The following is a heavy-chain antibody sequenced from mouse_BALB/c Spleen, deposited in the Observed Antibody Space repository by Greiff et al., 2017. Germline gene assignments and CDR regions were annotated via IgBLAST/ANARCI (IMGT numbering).Heavy chain of an antibody. D-gene: IGHD1-1*01. J-gene: IGHJ3*01. V-gene: IGHV5-12-2*01. CDR2: ISNGGGST. CDR3: ARLYGSSLAWFAY. Sequence: DVHLVESGGGLVQPGGSLKLSCAASGFTFSSYTMSWVRQTPEKRLEWVAYISNGGGSTYYPDTVKGRFTISRDNAKNTLYLQMSSLKSEDTAMYYCARLYGSSLAWFAYWGQGTLVTVSA. CDR1: GFTFSSYT.